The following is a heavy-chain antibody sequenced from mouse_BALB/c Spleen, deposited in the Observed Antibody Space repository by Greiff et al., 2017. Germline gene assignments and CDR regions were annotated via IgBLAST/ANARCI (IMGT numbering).Heavy chain of an antibody. CDR1: GFNIKDTY. V-gene: IGHV14-3*02. J-gene: IGHJ4*01. Sequence: VQLQQSGAELVKPGASVKLSCTASGFNIKDTYMHWVKQRPEQGLEWIGRIDPANGNTKYDPKFQGKATITADTSSNTAYLQLSSLTSEDTAVYYCARGGSGDYYYAMDYWGQGTSVTVSS. CDR3: ARGGSGDYYYAMDY. CDR2: IDPANGNT. D-gene: IGHD1-1*01.